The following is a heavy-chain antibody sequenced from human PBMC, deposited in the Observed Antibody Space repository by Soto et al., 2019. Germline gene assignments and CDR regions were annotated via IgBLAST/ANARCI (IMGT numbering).Heavy chain of an antibody. CDR1: GGPIKTGDYY. D-gene: IGHD3-10*01. CDR3: ARAGFSYGHLLF. CDR2: VFYSGAT. J-gene: IGHJ4*02. V-gene: IGHV4-30-4*01. Sequence: VQLKESGPGLVKPSETLSLTCNVSGGPIKTGDYYWNWTRQPPGKGLEWIGYVFYSGATNYRPSLKSRAAISMDTSKNQFSLSLTSVTAADTAVYYCARAGFSYGHLLFWGQGIRVTVST.